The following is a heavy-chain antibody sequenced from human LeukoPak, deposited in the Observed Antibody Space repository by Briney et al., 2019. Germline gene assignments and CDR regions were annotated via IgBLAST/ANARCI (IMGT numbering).Heavy chain of an antibody. V-gene: IGHV3-74*01. CDR1: GFTFSSYW. J-gene: IGHJ3*02. D-gene: IGHD3-22*01. Sequence: PGGSLRLSCAASGFTFSSYWMYWVRQAPGKGLVWVARIKSDGSSTSYADSVKGRFTISRDNAKNTLYLQMNSLRAEDTAVYYCVTAWYHYDSSGSYDAFDIWGQGTMVSVSS. CDR3: VTAWYHYDSSGSYDAFDI. CDR2: IKSDGSST.